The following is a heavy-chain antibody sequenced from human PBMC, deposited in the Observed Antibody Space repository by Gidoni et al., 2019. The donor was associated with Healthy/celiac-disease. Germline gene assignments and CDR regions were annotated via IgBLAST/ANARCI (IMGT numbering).Heavy chain of an antibody. CDR1: GYTFTSYD. CDR2: MNPNSGNT. D-gene: IGHD2-15*01. CDR3: ARLLDAGYCSGGSCYSYYYGMDV. J-gene: IGHJ6*02. Sequence: QVQLVQSGAEVKKPGASVKVSCKASGYTFTSYDINWVRQATGQGLEWMGWMNPNSGNTGYAQKFQGRVTMTRNTSISTAYMELSSLRSEDTAVYYCARLLDAGYCSGGSCYSYYYGMDVWGQGTTVTVSS. V-gene: IGHV1-8*01.